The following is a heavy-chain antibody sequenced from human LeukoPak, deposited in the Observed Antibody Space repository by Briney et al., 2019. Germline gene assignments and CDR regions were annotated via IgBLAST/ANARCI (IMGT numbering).Heavy chain of an antibody. J-gene: IGHJ6*02. D-gene: IGHD3-22*01. CDR2: IYYSGST. V-gene: IGHV4-59*01. CDR1: GCSISSYY. Sequence: SETLSLTCTVSGCSISSYYWSWIRQPPGKGLEWIGYIYYSGSTNYNPSLKSRVTISVDTSKNQFSLELSSVTAADTAVYYCAREGYYDSSGYRGYYYYGMDVWGQGTTVTVSS. CDR3: AREGYYDSSGYRGYYYYGMDV.